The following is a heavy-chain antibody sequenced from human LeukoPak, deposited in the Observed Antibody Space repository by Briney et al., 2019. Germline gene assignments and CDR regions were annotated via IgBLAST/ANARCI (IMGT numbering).Heavy chain of an antibody. V-gene: IGHV1-3*01. CDR3: ERDPRYSGYDTAGY. Sequence: ASVKVSCKASGYTFTSYAMHWVRQAPGQRLEWMGWINAGNGNTKYSQKFQGRVTITRDTSASTAYMELSSLRSEDTAVYYCERDPRYSGYDTAGYWGQGTLVTVSS. D-gene: IGHD5-12*01. CDR1: GYTFTSYA. CDR2: INAGNGNT. J-gene: IGHJ4*02.